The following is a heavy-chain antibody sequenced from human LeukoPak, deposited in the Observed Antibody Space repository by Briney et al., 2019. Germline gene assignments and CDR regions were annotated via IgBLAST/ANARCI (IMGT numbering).Heavy chain of an antibody. Sequence: GGSLRLSCAASGFTFSSYSMNWVRQAPGKGLEWVSYISSSSSTIYYADSVKGRFTISRDNAKNTLYLQMNSLRAEDTAVYYCARVRGDVIRWFDPWGQGTLVTVSS. D-gene: IGHD2-21*02. CDR3: ARVRGDVIRWFDP. V-gene: IGHV3-48*04. CDR1: GFTFSSYS. J-gene: IGHJ5*02. CDR2: ISSSSSTI.